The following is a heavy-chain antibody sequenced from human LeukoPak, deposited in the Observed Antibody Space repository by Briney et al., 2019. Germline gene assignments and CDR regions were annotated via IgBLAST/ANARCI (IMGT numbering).Heavy chain of an antibody. J-gene: IGHJ3*02. V-gene: IGHV4-59*01. CDR1: GGSISSYS. CDR2: IYYSGST. Sequence: PSETLSLTCTVSGGSISSYSWTWIRQPPGKGLEWIGSIYYSGSTNYNPSLKSRVTISVDTSKNQFSLRLSSVTAADTAVYYCVRDRVLGAFDIWGQGTMVTVSS. CDR3: VRDRVLGAFDI. D-gene: IGHD3-16*01.